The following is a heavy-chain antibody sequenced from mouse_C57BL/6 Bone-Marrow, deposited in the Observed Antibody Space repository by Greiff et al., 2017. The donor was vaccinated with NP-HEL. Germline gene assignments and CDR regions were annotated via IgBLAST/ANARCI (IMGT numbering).Heavy chain of an antibody. J-gene: IGHJ3*01. CDR3: ARYGPYYYGSSYWFAY. Sequence: QVQLKQPGAELVMPGASVKLSCKASGYTFTSYWMHWVKQRPGQGLEWIGEIDPSDSYTNYNQKFKGKSTLTVDKSSSTAYMQLSSLTSEYSAVYYCARYGPYYYGSSYWFAYWGQGTLVTVSA. CDR2: IDPSDSYT. V-gene: IGHV1-69*01. CDR1: GYTFTSYW. D-gene: IGHD1-1*01.